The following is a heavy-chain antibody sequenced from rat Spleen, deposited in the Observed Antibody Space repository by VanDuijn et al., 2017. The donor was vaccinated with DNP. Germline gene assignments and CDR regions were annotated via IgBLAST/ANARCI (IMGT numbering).Heavy chain of an antibody. CDR3: ARRAYYGLSFYFDY. Sequence: EVQLVESGGGLVQPGGSLKLSCAASGFTFSDYYMAWVRQAPSKGLEWVATISYDGVSSYYGDSVKGRFTISRDNAKSTLYLQMNSLRSEDTATYYCARRAYYGLSFYFDYWGQGVMVTVSS. CDR2: ISYDGVSS. CDR1: GFTFSDYY. D-gene: IGHD1-6*01. V-gene: IGHV5-22*01. J-gene: IGHJ2*01.